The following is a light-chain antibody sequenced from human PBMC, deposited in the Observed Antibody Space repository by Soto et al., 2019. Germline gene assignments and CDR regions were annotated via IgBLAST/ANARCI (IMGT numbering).Light chain of an antibody. V-gene: IGKV3-11*01. CDR1: QSVSSY. CDR2: DAS. CDR3: QQRSNWPPIT. Sequence: EVVLTRCPANLSLSPGERATLSCRASQSVSSYLAWYQQKPGQAPRLLIYDASNRATGIPARFSGSGSGTDFTLTISSLEPEDFAVYYCQQRSNWPPITFGQGTRLEIK. J-gene: IGKJ5*01.